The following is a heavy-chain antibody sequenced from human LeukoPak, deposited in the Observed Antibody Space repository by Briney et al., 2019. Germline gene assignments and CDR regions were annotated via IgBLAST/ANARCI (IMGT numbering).Heavy chain of an antibody. V-gene: IGHV5-51*01. J-gene: IGHJ4*02. D-gene: IGHD2-15*01. Sequence: PGESLKTSRKGPGYSFTSYWIGWVRQMPGKGLEWMGIIFPGVPDSRYSPSFQGEVTISADKCISTAYLQWSSLKAADTAMYYCARQDCSGGSCYLTPFDYWGQGTLVTVSS. CDR2: IFPGVPDS. CDR3: ARQDCSGGSCYLTPFDY. CDR1: GYSFTSYW.